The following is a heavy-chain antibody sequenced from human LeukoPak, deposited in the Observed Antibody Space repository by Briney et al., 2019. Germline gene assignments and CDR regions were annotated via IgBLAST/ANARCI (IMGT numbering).Heavy chain of an antibody. D-gene: IGHD4-17*01. CDR3: ARGYYGDPSQVYYFDY. Sequence: GGSLRLSCAASGFTFSSYSMNWVRQAPRKGLEWVSSISSSGSYIYYADSVKGRFTISRDNAKNSLYLQMNSLRAEDTAVYYCARGYYGDPSQVYYFDYWGQGTLVTVSS. CDR1: GFTFSSYS. V-gene: IGHV3-21*01. CDR2: ISSSGSYI. J-gene: IGHJ4*02.